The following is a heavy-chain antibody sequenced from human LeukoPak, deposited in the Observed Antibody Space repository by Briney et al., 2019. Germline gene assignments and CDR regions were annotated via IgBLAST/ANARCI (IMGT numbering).Heavy chain of an antibody. D-gene: IGHD5-24*01. Sequence: GASVKVSCKASGYTFTSYYMHWVRQAPGQGLEWMGWINPNSGGTNYAQKFQGRVTMTRDTSISTAYMELSRLRSDDTAVYYCARSIIDQRDGYNDWGQGTLVTVSS. CDR2: INPNSGGT. CDR3: ARSIIDQRDGYND. V-gene: IGHV1-2*02. J-gene: IGHJ4*02. CDR1: GYTFTSYY.